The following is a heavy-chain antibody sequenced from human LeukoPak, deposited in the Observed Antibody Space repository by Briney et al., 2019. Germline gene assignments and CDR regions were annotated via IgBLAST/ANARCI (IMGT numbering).Heavy chain of an antibody. J-gene: IGHJ4*02. CDR1: EFTFNTYT. CDR3: ARDNTYMFDY. V-gene: IGHV3-74*01. CDR2: INTDGRTT. Sequence: GGSLRLSCAASEFTFNTYTMNWVRQAPGKGLVWVAHINTDGRTTTYADSVKGRFTVARDNAKNTLYLEMNRPRAEDTAVYYCARDNTYMFDYWGQGTQVTVSS. D-gene: IGHD2-2*02.